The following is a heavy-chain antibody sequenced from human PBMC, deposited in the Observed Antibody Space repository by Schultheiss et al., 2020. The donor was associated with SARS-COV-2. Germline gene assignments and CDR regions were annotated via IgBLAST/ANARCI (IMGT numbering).Heavy chain of an antibody. CDR1: GFTFSSYA. CDR3: AHGVWSGYYTPRSDWYFDL. V-gene: IGHV3-33*08. J-gene: IGHJ2*01. Sequence: GESLKISCAASGFTFSSYAMSWVRQAPGKGLEWVAVIWYDGSNKYYADSVKGRFTISRDNSKNTLYLQMNSLRAEDTAVYYCAHGVWSGYYTPRSDWYFDLWGRGTLVTVSS. D-gene: IGHD3-3*01. CDR2: IWYDGSNK.